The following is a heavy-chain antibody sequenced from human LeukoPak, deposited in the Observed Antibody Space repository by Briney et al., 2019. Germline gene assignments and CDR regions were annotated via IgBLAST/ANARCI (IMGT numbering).Heavy chain of an antibody. CDR2: TSGSGGST. D-gene: IGHD3-22*01. CDR1: GFTFSSYA. CDR3: AKTLSSGYYYFDY. Sequence: GGSLRLSCAASGFTFSSYAMSWVRQAPGKGLEWVSATSGSGGSTYYADSVKGRFTISRDNSKNTLYLQMNSLRAEDTAVYYCAKTLSSGYYYFDYWGQGTLVTVSS. J-gene: IGHJ4*02. V-gene: IGHV3-23*01.